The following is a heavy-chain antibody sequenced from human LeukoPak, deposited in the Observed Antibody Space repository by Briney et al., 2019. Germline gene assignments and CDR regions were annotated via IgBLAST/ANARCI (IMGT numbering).Heavy chain of an antibody. CDR2: MNPNSGNT. J-gene: IGHJ4*02. D-gene: IGHD4-17*01. CDR1: GYTFTSYD. CDR3: ARGGSRYGDYGDTDLFDY. Sequence: ASVTVSCKASGYTFTSYDINWVRQAAGQGLEWMGWMNPNSGNTGYAQKFQGRVTMTRNTSISTAYMELSSLRSEDTAVYYCARGGSRYGDYGDTDLFDYWGQGTLVTVSS. V-gene: IGHV1-8*01.